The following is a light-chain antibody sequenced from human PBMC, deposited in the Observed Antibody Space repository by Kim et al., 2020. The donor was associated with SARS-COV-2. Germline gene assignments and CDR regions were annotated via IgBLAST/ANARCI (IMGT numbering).Light chain of an antibody. CDR3: SSQTSSLTVL. J-gene: IGLJ2*01. V-gene: IGLV2-14*04. Sequence: GQSITISGTGTSSDVGGYTYVSWYQQQPGKAPKLISYDVTQRASGISDRFSGSKSANTASLTISGLQTEDEADYYCSSQTSSLTVLFGGGTQLTVL. CDR2: DVT. CDR1: SSDVGGYTY.